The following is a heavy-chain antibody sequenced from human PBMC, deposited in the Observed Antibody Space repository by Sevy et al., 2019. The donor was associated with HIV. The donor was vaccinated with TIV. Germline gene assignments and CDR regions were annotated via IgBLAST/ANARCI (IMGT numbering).Heavy chain of an antibody. CDR3: ARDLGGYYYYYYGMDV. V-gene: IGHV3-21*01. D-gene: IGHD2-15*01. J-gene: IGHJ6*02. CDR1: GFTFSSYS. Sequence: GGSLRLSCAASGFTFSSYSMNWVRQAPGKGLEWVSSISSSSSYIYYADSVKGRFTISRDNAKNSLYLQMNSLRAEDTAVYYCARDLGGYYYYYYGMDVWGQGTMVTVSS. CDR2: ISSSSSYI.